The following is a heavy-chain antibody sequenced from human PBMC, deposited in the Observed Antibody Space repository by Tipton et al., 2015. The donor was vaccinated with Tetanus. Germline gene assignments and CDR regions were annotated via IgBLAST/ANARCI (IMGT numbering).Heavy chain of an antibody. J-gene: IGHJ5*02. Sequence: LRLSCSVSGGSLSTYFWTWIRQPPGKGLEWVGYISYTGSTNYNPSLKSRLSISLNTSHNQISLKLTSPAATDTAVYYCARGLTSPSMGVWFDPWGQGTLVTVSS. V-gene: IGHV4-59*01. CDR1: GGSLSTYF. CDR2: ISYTGST. D-gene: IGHD2-2*01. CDR3: ARGLTSPSMGVWFDP.